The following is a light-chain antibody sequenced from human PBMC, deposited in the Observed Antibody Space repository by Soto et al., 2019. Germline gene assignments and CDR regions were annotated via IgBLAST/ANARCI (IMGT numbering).Light chain of an antibody. J-gene: IGKJ1*01. Sequence: EIVLTQSPATLSLSPGERATLSCRASQSASSYLAWYQQKPGQAPRLLIYGASSRATGIPDRFSGSGSGTDFTLTISSLQPEDFATYYCQQSYSTWTFGQGTKVDIK. CDR3: QQSYSTWT. CDR2: GAS. CDR1: QSASSY. V-gene: IGKV3-11*01.